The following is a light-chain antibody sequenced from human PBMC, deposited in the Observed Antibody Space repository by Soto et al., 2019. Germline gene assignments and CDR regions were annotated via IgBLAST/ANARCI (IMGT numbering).Light chain of an antibody. CDR2: LEGSGSY. Sequence: QLVLTQSSSASASLGSSVKLTCTLSSGHSSYIIAWHHQQPGKAPRYLMKLEGSGSYNKGSGVPDRFSGSSSGADRYLTISNLQFEDEANYYRETWDSNTRVFGGGTKLTV. CDR3: ETWDSNTRV. CDR1: SGHSSYI. V-gene: IGLV4-60*02. J-gene: IGLJ2*01.